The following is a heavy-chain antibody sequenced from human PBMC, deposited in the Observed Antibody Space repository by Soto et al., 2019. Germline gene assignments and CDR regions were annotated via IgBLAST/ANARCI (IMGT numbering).Heavy chain of an antibody. D-gene: IGHD2-15*01. J-gene: IGHJ4*02. CDR2: IYYSGST. CDR1: GGSISSSSYY. V-gene: IGHV4-39*01. Sequence: QLQLQESGPGLVKPSETLSLTCTVSGGSISSSSYYWGWIRQPPGKGLEWIGSIYYSGSTYYNPSLKRRVTITVDTSKNQSSLKLSSVTAADTAVYYGARQVVVAATPDYWGQGTLVTVSS. CDR3: ARQVVVAATPDY.